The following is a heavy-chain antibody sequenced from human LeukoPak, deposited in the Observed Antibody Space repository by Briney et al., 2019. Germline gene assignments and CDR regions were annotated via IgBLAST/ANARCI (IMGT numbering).Heavy chain of an antibody. V-gene: IGHV4-59*01. CDR1: GGSISSYC. Sequence: SETLSLTCTVSGGSISSYCWGWIRQPPGKGLEWVGYIYYSGTTKYNPSLKSRVSISVDTSKNQFSLKLSSATAADTAVYYCARGVYIAAAQYAYWGQGTLVTVSS. CDR3: ARGVYIAAAQYAY. D-gene: IGHD6-13*01. J-gene: IGHJ4*02. CDR2: IYYSGTT.